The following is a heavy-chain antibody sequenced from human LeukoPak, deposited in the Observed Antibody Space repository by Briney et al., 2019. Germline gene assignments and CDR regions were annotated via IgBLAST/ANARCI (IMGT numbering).Heavy chain of an antibody. CDR1: GASVSSFY. CDR3: AGQVGARIRYYYTSGLDV. D-gene: IGHD1-26*01. CDR2: MYYSGTT. V-gene: IGHV4-59*02. Sequence: SETLSLTCTVSGASVSSFYWNWIRQPPGKGLEWIGSMYYSGTTNYDPSLKSRVTISLDTSKNEFSLRLKSLTAADTAVYYCAGQVGARIRYYYTSGLDVWGQGTTVAVSS. J-gene: IGHJ6*02.